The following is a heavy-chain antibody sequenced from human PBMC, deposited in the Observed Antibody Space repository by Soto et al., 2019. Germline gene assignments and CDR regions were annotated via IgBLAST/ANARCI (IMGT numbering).Heavy chain of an antibody. Sequence: QVQVIQSGSEVKKPGASVKVSCKVSGYSLTESSMHWVRQTPGEGLEWMGGFDPEDGETIYAQKFQGRVTMTEDTSEETAYLELRSLRSEDTAVYFCATAHYGDYVLSVWDTGTTVTVSS. V-gene: IGHV1-24*01. D-gene: IGHD4-17*01. J-gene: IGHJ6*04. CDR3: ATAHYGDYVLSV. CDR1: GYSLTESS. CDR2: FDPEDGET.